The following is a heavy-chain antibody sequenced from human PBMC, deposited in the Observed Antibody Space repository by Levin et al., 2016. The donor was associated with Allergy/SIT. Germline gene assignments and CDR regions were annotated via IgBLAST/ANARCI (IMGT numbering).Heavy chain of an antibody. CDR3: ARDHSRDYGDYERDMDV. CDR1: GYTFTSYG. Sequence: ASVKVSCKASGYTFTSYGISWVRQAPGQGLEWMGWISAYNGNTNYAQKLQGRVTMTTDTSTSTAYMELRSLRSDDTAVYYCARDHSRDYGDYERDMDVWGQGTTVTVSS. D-gene: IGHD4-17*01. CDR2: ISAYNGNT. V-gene: IGHV1-18*01. J-gene: IGHJ6*02.